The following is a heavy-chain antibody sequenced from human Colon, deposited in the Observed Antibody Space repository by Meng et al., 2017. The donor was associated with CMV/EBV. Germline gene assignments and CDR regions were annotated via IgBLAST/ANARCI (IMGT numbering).Heavy chain of an antibody. Sequence: GSISSGYYYWSWIRQPPGKGLELIGYIYYSGSTYYSPSLKSRVTISVDTSKNQYSLKLSSVTAADTAVYYCARDNIMRGYSLSWFDPWGQGTLVTVSS. CDR1: GSISSGYYY. J-gene: IGHJ5*02. CDR2: IYYSGST. CDR3: ARDNIMRGYSLSWFDP. V-gene: IGHV4-30-4*01. D-gene: IGHD3-22*01.